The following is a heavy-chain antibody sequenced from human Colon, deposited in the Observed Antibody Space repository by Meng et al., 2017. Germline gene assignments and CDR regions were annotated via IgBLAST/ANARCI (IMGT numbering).Heavy chain of an antibody. Sequence: QGLLQESGPGLVKPSGTLSLTCTVSGGSISSNNWWSWVRQSPGRGLEWIGEIYQSGSTNYSPSLKSRVTISLDKSKNQFSLKLSSVTAADTAVYYCARGLFDYWGQGTLVTVSS. CDR2: IYQSGST. CDR1: GGSISSNNW. J-gene: IGHJ4*02. CDR3: ARGLFDY. V-gene: IGHV4-4*02.